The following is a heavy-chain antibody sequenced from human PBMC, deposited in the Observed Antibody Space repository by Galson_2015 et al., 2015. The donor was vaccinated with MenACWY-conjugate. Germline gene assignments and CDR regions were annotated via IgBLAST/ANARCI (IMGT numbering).Heavy chain of an antibody. CDR3: ARARGYTTKRHYGMDV. D-gene: IGHD5-18*01. CDR2: IKQDGSEK. Sequence: SLRLSCAASGFTFSSYWMSWVRQAPGKGLEWVANIKQDGSEKYYVDSVKGRFTISRDNAKNSLYLQMNSLRAEDTAVYYCARARGYTTKRHYGMDVWGQGTTVTVSS. J-gene: IGHJ6*02. V-gene: IGHV3-7*03. CDR1: GFTFSSYW.